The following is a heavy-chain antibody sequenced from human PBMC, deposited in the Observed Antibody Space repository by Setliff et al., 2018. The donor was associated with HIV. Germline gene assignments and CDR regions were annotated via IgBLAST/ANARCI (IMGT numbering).Heavy chain of an antibody. CDR3: AKPLTQWGVSPYHYAVDV. CDR2: IGGSTGST. CDR1: GFAFDNYC. V-gene: IGHV3-23*01. J-gene: IGHJ6*02. Sequence: GGSLRLSCAASGFAFDNYCMTWVRQAPGKGLEWVSAIGGSTGSTYYADSVKGRFTISTDNSKNTLYLQMNSLRAEDTAVYYCAKPLTQWGVSPYHYAVDVGCQGTTVTVSS. D-gene: IGHD1-26*01.